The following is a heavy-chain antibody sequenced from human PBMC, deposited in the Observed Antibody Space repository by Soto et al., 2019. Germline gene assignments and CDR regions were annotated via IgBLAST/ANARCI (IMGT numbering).Heavy chain of an antibody. Sequence: SVKVSCKASGGTFSSYTISWVRQAPGQGLEWMGRIIPILGIANYAQKFQGRVTITADKSTSTAYMELSSLRSEDTAVYYCARGIGSYSEPADYWGQGTLVTVSS. CDR2: IIPILGIA. V-gene: IGHV1-69*02. D-gene: IGHD1-26*01. CDR1: GGTFSSYT. CDR3: ARGIGSYSEPADY. J-gene: IGHJ4*02.